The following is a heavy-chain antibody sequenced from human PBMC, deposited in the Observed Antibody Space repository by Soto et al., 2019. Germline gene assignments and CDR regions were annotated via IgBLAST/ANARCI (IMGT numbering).Heavy chain of an antibody. V-gene: IGHV3-23*01. CDR2: ISGSGGST. D-gene: IGHD3-22*01. J-gene: IGHJ4*02. CDR3: AKDLDMIVVVSVDY. Sequence: PVGSLRLSCAASGFTFSSYAMSWVRQAPGKGLEWVSAISGSGGSTYYADSVKGRFTISRDNSKNTLYLQMNSLRAEDTAVYYCAKDLDMIVVVSVDYWGQGTLVTVSS. CDR1: GFTFSSYA.